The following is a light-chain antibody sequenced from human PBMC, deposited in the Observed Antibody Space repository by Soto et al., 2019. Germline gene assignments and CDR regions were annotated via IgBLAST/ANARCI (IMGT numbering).Light chain of an antibody. CDR2: AAS. J-gene: IGKJ2*01. CDR1: QGISSY. Sequence: AIRMTQSPSSLSASTGDRVTITCRASQGISSYLAWYQQKPGKAPKLLIYAASTLQSGVPSRFSGSGSGTDFTLTISCLQSEDFATSYCPQYYSYPYTFGQGTKLEIK. CDR3: PQYYSYPYT. V-gene: IGKV1-8*01.